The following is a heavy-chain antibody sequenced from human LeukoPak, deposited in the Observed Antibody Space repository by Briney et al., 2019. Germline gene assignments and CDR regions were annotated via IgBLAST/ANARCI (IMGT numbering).Heavy chain of an antibody. CDR2: IYYSGST. D-gene: IGHD6-13*01. J-gene: IGHJ5*02. V-gene: IGHV4-30-4*01. CDR1: GGSISSGDYY. CDR3: ARARRQQLVPHNWFDP. Sequence: SETLSLTCTVSGGSISSGDYYWSWIRQPPGKGLEWIGYIYYSGSTYYNPSLKSRVTISVDTSKNQFSLKLSSVTAADTAVYYCARARRQQLVPHNWFDPWGQGTLVTVSS.